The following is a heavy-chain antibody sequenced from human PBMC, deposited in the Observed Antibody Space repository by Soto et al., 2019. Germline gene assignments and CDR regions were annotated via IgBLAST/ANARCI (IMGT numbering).Heavy chain of an antibody. Sequence: SERLSLTCSVSRGSISSSNRWTWVGQPPRNGLEWMGETYHTGSTNSNPSLKILVTISVDKSKNQFSLTLSSVTAAYTAVSSLARQWALLRGWYDPLGQGPLVTVSS. D-gene: IGHD1-26*01. CDR1: RGSISSSNR. CDR3: ARQWALLRGWYDP. CDR2: TYHTGST. J-gene: IGHJ5*02. V-gene: IGHV4-4*02.